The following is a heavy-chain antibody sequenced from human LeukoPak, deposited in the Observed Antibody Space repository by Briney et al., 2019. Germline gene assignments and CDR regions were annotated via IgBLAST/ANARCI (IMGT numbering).Heavy chain of an antibody. CDR2: IIPIFGTA. CDR3: TETSRYYYHYGMDV. CDR1: GGTFSSYA. J-gene: IGHJ6*02. V-gene: IGHV1-69*13. Sequence: ASVKVSCKASGGTFSSYAISWVRQAPGQGLEWMGGIIPIFGTANYAQKFQGRVTITADESTSTAYMELSSLRSEDTAVYYCTETSRYYYHYGMDVWGQGTTVTVSS.